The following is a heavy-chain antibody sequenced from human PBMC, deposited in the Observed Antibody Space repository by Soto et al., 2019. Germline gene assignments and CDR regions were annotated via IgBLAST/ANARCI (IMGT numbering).Heavy chain of an antibody. Sequence: GGSLRLSCAASGFTFSSYAMSWVRQAPGKGLEWVSAISGRGANTYYADCVKGRFTVSRDNSKNTLDLQMNSLTAEDTAIYYCAKALAVAGPYDAFDIWGQGTLVTVSS. D-gene: IGHD6-19*01. CDR3: AKALAVAGPYDAFDI. J-gene: IGHJ3*02. CDR2: ISGRGANT. CDR1: GFTFSSYA. V-gene: IGHV3-23*01.